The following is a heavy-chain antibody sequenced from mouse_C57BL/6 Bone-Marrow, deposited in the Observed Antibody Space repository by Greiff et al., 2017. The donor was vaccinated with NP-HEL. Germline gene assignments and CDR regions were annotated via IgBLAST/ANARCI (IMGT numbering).Heavy chain of an antibody. Sequence: QVQLQQSGPGLVQSSQSPSTTCTVFGFSLTSYGVHWVRQSPGKGLEWLGVIWSGGSTYYNAAFISRLSISKDNSKSQVFFKMNSLQADDTAIYDCARVSYYGYDGFAYWGQGTLITVSA. CDR1: GFSLTSYG. D-gene: IGHD2-2*01. V-gene: IGHV2-2*01. CDR2: IWSGGST. J-gene: IGHJ3*01. CDR3: ARVSYYGYDGFAY.